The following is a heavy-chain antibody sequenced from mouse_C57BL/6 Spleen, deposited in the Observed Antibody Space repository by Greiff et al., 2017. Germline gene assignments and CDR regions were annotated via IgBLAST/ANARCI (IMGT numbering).Heavy chain of an antibody. CDR2: INPYNGDT. Sequence: EVQLQQSGPELVKPGDSVKISCKASGYSFTGYFMNWVMQSHGKSLEWIGRINPYNGDTFYNQKFKGKATLTVDKSSSTAHMELRSLTSEDSAVYYCARDHYYGSSYLLDDWGQGTTLTVSS. J-gene: IGHJ2*01. D-gene: IGHD1-1*01. CDR1: GYSFTGYF. V-gene: IGHV1-20*01. CDR3: ARDHYYGSSYLLDD.